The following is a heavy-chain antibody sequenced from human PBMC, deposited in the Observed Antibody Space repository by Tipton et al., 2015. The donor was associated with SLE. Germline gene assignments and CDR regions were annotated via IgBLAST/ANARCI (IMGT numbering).Heavy chain of an antibody. D-gene: IGHD2/OR15-2a*01. CDR3: ARDNSPEFDY. Sequence: FQGRVTMTRDPSKRTAYMELNNLRSTDTAVYYCARDNSPEFDYWGQGTLVTVSS. J-gene: IGHJ4*02. V-gene: IGHV1-8*01.